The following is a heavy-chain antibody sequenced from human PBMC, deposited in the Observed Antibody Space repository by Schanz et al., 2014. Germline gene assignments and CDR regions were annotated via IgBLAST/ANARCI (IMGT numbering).Heavy chain of an antibody. J-gene: IGHJ6*02. V-gene: IGHV1-2*06. CDR3: ARGGDYIVVLVAVTREYYYHAMDV. D-gene: IGHD2-15*01. CDR2: INPNTGGT. CDR1: GYTFTDHY. Sequence: QVQLVQSGAEMKKPGASVKVSCTASGYTFTDHYVHWVRQAPGQGLEWMGRINPNTGGTNFAQKFQGRVTMTRDTSITTAYMDLSGLTSDDTAVYYCARGGDYIVVLVAVTREYYYHAMDVWGQGTTVTVSS.